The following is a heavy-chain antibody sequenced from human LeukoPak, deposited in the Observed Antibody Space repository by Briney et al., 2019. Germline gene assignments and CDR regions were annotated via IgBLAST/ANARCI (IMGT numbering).Heavy chain of an antibody. D-gene: IGHD3-16*01. CDR2: IIPILATA. J-gene: IGHJ5*02. CDR3: ATSDPDVWGRLSFDP. Sequence: GASVKVSCKASGGTFTSYAISWVRQAPGQGLEWMGGIIPILATANYAQKFQGRVTITTDESTSTAYMELSRLRSEDTAVYYCATSDPDVWGRLSFDPWGQGTQVTVSS. V-gene: IGHV1-69*05. CDR1: GGTFTSYA.